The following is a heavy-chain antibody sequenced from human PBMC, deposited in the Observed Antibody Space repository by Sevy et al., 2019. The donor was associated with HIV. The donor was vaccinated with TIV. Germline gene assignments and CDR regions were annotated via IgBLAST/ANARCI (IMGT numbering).Heavy chain of an antibody. J-gene: IGHJ4*02. CDR3: TNNRGYCIDGVWGEYFDS. CDR2: IKSKSEGGTT. CDR1: GFTFSNAW. V-gene: IGHV3-15*01. D-gene: IGHD2-8*01. Sequence: GGSLRLSCGASGFTFSNAWMTWVRQAPGKGLEWVGRIKSKSEGGTTDYDAPVKGRFTISRDDSTNTLYLQMNSLKSDDTAVYDCTNNRGYCIDGVWGEYFDSWGQGTLVTVSS.